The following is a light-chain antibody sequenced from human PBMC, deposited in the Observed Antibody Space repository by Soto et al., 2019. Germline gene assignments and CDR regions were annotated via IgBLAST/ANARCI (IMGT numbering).Light chain of an antibody. J-gene: IGLJ2*01. CDR2: EGT. V-gene: IGLV2-23*01. Sequence: QSVLTQPASVSGSPGQSITISCTGTSSDFGSNNLVSWYQQHPGKAPKLIIYEGTKRPSGVSNRFSGSKSGNTASLTISGLQADDEADYYCCSYAGSNTLVIFGGGTKLTVL. CDR1: SSDFGSNNL. CDR3: CSYAGSNTLVI.